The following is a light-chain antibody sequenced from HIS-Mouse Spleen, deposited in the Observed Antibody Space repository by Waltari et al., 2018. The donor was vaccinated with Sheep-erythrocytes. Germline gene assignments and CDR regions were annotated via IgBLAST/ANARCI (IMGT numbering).Light chain of an antibody. J-gene: IGLJ1*01. CDR3: CSYAGSYNHV. CDR1: SSDVGGYNY. CDR2: DVS. V-gene: IGLV2-11*01. Sequence: QSALTQPRSVSGSPGQSVTISCTGTSSDVGGYNYVSWYQQHPGKAPKLMIYDVSKRPSVVPYRFSGSKSGNPASLTISGLQAEDEADYYCCSYAGSYNHVFATGTKVTVL.